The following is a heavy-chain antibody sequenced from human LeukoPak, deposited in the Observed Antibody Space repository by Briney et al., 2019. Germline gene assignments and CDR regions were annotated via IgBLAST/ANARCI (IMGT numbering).Heavy chain of an antibody. V-gene: IGHV4-34*01. CDR2: INHRGST. D-gene: IGHD2-21*01. J-gene: IGHJ4*02. Sequence: SETLSLTCAVYGESFSGYYWSLIRQPPGKGLEWIGEINHRGSTNYNPSLKSRVTISVDTSKDQFSLKLNSVTAADTAIYYCARGDITTGGAPFDHWGQGSLVTVSS. CDR3: ARGDITTGGAPFDH. CDR1: GESFSGYY.